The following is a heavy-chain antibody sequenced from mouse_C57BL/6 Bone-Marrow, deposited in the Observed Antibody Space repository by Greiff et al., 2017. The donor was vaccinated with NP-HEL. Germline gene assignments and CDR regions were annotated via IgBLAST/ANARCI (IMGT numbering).Heavy chain of an antibody. D-gene: IGHD1-1*01. V-gene: IGHV5-9-1*02. J-gene: IGHJ4*01. CDR1: GFTFSSYA. CDR2: ISSGGDYT. Sequence: EVKLVESGEGLVKPGGSLKLSCAASGFTFSSYAMSWVRQTPEKRLEWVAYISSGGDYTYYADTVKGRFTISRDNARNTLYLQMSSLKSEDTAMYYCTREGYYYGSRYYAMDYWGQGTSVTVSS. CDR3: TREGYYYGSRYYAMDY.